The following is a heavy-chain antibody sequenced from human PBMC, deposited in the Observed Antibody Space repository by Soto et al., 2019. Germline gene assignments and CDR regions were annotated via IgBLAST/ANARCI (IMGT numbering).Heavy chain of an antibody. Sequence: QVQVVQSGAEVRKPGSSVTVSCKASGGTFSNYAISWVRQAPGQGLEWMGGIIPIVGTGSYAQKFQGRVTITADEPTTTAYMELSSLRFEDTAVYYCERVVILLPTASTHYYYHMDVWGPGTTVTVSS. CDR3: ERVVILLPTASTHYYYHMDV. V-gene: IGHV1-69*01. CDR2: IIPIVGTG. D-gene: IGHD2-2*01. CDR1: GGTFSNYA. J-gene: IGHJ6*02.